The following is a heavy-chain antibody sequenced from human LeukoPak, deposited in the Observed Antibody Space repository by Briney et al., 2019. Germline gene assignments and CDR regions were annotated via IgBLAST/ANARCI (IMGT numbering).Heavy chain of an antibody. V-gene: IGHV3-23*01. D-gene: IGHD3-10*01. CDR2: IIDTGGAT. CDR3: AKFNGHPTTNYYMDV. J-gene: IGHJ6*04. Sequence: GGSLRLSCAASGFSFSSFAVTWVRQAPGKGLEWVSGIIDTGGATYYADSVKGRFTISRDNSKNTLFLQMNSLRAEDTAVYYCAKFNGHPTTNYYMDVWGEGTTVTVSS. CDR1: GFSFSSFA.